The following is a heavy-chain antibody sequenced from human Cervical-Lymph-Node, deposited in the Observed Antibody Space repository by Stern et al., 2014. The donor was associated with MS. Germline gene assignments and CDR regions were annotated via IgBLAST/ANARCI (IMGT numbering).Heavy chain of an antibody. V-gene: IGHV1-2*02. CDR2: INPNSAGT. D-gene: IGHD6-13*01. CDR1: GYTFTAYY. CDR3: STDERPSRGIAAPWLGY. Sequence: QVQLEESGAEVKKPGASVKVSCKASGYTFTAYYMHWARQAPGQGLEWMGLINPNSAGTTYSQTFQGRLTLTTEQSTSTAYMELRRLTTDDTAVYYCSTDERPSRGIAAPWLGYWGQGTLVTVSS. J-gene: IGHJ4*02.